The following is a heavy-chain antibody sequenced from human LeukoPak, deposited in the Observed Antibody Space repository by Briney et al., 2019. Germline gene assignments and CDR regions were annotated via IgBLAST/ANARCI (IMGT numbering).Heavy chain of an antibody. V-gene: IGHV4-4*07. D-gene: IGHD1-1*01. CDR2: MYTAGST. Sequence: PSETLSLTCSVSGDSITGYYWSWIRQPAGKGLEWIGRMYTAGSTDYNASLKSRVTMSVDTSKNQFSLKLSSVTAADTAVYYCARDRGTWNDDGFDYWGQGTLVTVSS. J-gene: IGHJ4*02. CDR3: ARDRGTWNDDGFDY. CDR1: GDSITGYY.